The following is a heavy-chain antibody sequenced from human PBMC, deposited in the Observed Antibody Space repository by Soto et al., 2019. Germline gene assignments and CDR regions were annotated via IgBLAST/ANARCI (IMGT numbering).Heavy chain of an antibody. J-gene: IGHJ4*02. CDR1: GFTFSDYY. CDR2: ITSSGNTI. D-gene: IGHD2-15*01. CDR3: ARGCTGGNCYLRH. V-gene: IGHV3-11*01. Sequence: QVQLVESGGALVKPGGSLRLSCAASGFTFSDYYMSWIRQAPGKGLEWVSYITSSGNTIYYADSVKGRFTISRDNAKNSLYLQMNSLRAEDTSFYYCARGCTGGNCYLRHLGQGTLVTVSS.